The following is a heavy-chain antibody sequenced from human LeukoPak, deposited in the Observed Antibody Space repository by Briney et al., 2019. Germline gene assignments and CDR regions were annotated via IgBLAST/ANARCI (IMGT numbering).Heavy chain of an antibody. Sequence: GGSLRLSCAASGFTFSSYGMHWVRQAPGKGLGWVAFIRYDGSNKYYADSVKGRFTISRDSAKNSLYLQMNSLRAEDTAVYYCVLWDYWGQGTLVTVSS. CDR3: VLWDY. CDR2: IRYDGSNK. J-gene: IGHJ4*02. D-gene: IGHD3-16*01. V-gene: IGHV3-30*02. CDR1: GFTFSSYG.